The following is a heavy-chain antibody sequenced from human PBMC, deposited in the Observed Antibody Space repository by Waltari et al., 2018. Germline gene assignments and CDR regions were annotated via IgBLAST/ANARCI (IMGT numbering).Heavy chain of an antibody. V-gene: IGHV4-59*11. Sequence: QVQLQESGPGLVKPSETLSLTRTVSGGPISSHYWSWIRQTPGKGLEWIGYIYYSGSTNYNPSLKSRVTISVDTSKNQFSLKLSSVAAADTAVYYCARSRGAGPSYWYFDLWGRGTLVTVSS. CDR2: IYYSGST. CDR1: GGPISSHY. CDR3: ARSRGAGPSYWYFDL. J-gene: IGHJ2*01. D-gene: IGHD1-26*01.